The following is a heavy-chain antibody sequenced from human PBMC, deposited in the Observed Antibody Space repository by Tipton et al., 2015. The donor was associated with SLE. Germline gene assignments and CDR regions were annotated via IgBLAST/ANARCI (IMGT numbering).Heavy chain of an antibody. Sequence: TLSLTCTVSGGSISLYYWSWSRQPPGKGLEWIGYIYYSGSTNYNPSLKSRVTTSVDRSTNQSSLKLSSVTAADTAVYYCARAPSIAAYFVYWRQGTLVTVPS. CDR1: GGSISLYY. J-gene: IGHJ4*02. CDR3: ARAPSIAAYFVY. D-gene: IGHD6-6*01. CDR2: IYYSGST. V-gene: IGHV4-59*12.